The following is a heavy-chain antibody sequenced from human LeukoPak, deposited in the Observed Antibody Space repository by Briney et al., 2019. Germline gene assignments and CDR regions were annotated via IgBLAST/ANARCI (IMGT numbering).Heavy chain of an antibody. D-gene: IGHD2-15*01. CDR2: IYYSGST. J-gene: IGHJ3*02. Sequence: NPSQTLSLTCTVSGGSISSGGYSWSWTRHHPGKGLEWIGYIYYSGSTYYNPSLKSRVTISVDTSKNQFSLKLRSVTAADTAVCYCAGAATHDAFDIWGQGTMVTVSS. V-gene: IGHV4-31*03. CDR3: AGAATHDAFDI. CDR1: GGSISSGGYS.